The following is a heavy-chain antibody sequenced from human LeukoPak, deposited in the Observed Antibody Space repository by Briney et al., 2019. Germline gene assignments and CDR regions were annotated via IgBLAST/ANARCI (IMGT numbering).Heavy chain of an antibody. V-gene: IGHV4-31*03. CDR1: GGSISSGGYY. CDR2: IYYSGST. D-gene: IGHD2-15*01. Sequence: PSQTLSLTCTVSGGSISSGGYYWSWIRRHPGKGLEWIGYIYYSGSTYYNPSLKSRVTISVDTSKNQFSLKLSSVTAADTAVYYCARDAEEYCSGGSCYRIDPWGQGTLVTVSS. CDR3: ARDAEEYCSGGSCYRIDP. J-gene: IGHJ5*02.